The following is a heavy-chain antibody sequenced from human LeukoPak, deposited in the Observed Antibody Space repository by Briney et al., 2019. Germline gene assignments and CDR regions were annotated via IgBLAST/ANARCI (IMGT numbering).Heavy chain of an antibody. Sequence: ASVTVSCKASGYTFTSYGISWVRQAPGQGLEWMGWISAYNGNTNYAQKFQGRVTITADKSTSTAYMELSSLRSEDTAVYYCARDSYYYGSGSNEWGQGTLVTVSS. D-gene: IGHD3-10*01. CDR2: ISAYNGNT. J-gene: IGHJ4*02. V-gene: IGHV1-18*01. CDR1: GYTFTSYG. CDR3: ARDSYYYGSGSNE.